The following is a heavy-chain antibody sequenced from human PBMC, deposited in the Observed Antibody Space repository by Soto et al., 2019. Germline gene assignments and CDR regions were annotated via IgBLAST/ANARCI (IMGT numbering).Heavy chain of an antibody. J-gene: IGHJ4*02. CDR3: ARAKTAMIVPENY. CDR1: GGSISNYY. CDR2: IYYSGTT. D-gene: IGHD3-22*01. V-gene: IGHV4-59*01. Sequence: SETLSLTCTVSGGSISNYYWTWIRQPPGKGLEWIGYIYYSGTTNYNPSLKSRVTISVDTSKNRFSLNLRSVTAADTAVYYCARAKTAMIVPENYWGQGTLVTVSS.